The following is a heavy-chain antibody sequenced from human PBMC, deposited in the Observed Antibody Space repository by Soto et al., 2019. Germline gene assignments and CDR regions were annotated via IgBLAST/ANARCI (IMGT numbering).Heavy chain of an antibody. CDR2: IYYSGST. J-gene: IGHJ6*03. D-gene: IGHD3-9*01. V-gene: IGHV4-31*03. Sequence: SETLSLTCTVSGGSISSGGYYWSWIRQHPGKGLEWIGYIYYSGSTYYNPSLKSRVTISVDTSKNQFSLKLSSVTAADTAVYYCASTPYYDILGSFYYYYMDVWGKGTTVTVSS. CDR1: GGSISSGGYY. CDR3: ASTPYYDILGSFYYYYMDV.